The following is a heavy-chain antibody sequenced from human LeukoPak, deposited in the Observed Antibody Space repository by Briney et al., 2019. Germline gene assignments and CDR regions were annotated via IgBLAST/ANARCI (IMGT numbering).Heavy chain of an antibody. J-gene: IGHJ4*02. V-gene: IGHV4-39*07. CDR1: GGSISSSSYY. Sequence: SETLSLTCTVSGGSISSSSYYWGWIRQPPGKGLEWIGSIYYSGSTHYNPSLKSRVTISVDKSKNQLSLKLISVTAADTAVYYCARDVGTALVTGDYWGQGTLVTVSS. D-gene: IGHD5-18*01. CDR2: IYYSGST. CDR3: ARDVGTALVTGDY.